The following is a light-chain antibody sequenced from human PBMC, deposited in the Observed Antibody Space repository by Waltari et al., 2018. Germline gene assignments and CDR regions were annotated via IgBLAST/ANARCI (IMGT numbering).Light chain of an antibody. Sequence: QSVLTQPPSVSGAPGQRVTISCTGSGPNIGAGYDVPWYQPLPRAAPKLLIYGSSSRPLGVPDRFFGSTSGTSASLAITGLQAEDEGDYYCQSYDTSLSVVFGGGTKLTVL. V-gene: IGLV1-40*01. CDR1: GPNIGAGYD. CDR2: GSS. J-gene: IGLJ3*02. CDR3: QSYDTSLSVV.